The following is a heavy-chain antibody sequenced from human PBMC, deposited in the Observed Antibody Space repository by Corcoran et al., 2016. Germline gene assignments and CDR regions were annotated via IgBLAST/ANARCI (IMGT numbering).Heavy chain of an antibody. CDR3: ARVSNQYYYDSSGYYHYFDY. Sequence: QVQLVQSGAEVKKPGSSVKVSCKASGGTFSSYAISWVRQAPGQGLEWMGGIIPIFGTANYAQKFQGRVTITADKSTSTAYMELSSRRSEDTAVYYCARVSNQYYYDSSGYYHYFDYWGQGTLVTVSS. J-gene: IGHJ4*02. CDR2: IIPIFGTA. CDR1: GGTFSSYA. V-gene: IGHV1-69*06. D-gene: IGHD3-22*01.